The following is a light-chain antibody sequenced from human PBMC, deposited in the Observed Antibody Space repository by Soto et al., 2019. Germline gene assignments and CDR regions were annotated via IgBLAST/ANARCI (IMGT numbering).Light chain of an antibody. J-gene: IGKJ2*01. CDR2: DAS. CDR1: QSISSW. CDR3: QQYNSYSYT. Sequence: DIQMTQSPSTLSASVGDRVTITCRASQSISSWLAWYQQKPGKAPKLLIYDASSLESGVPSRFSGTGTGTEFTLTISSLQPDDFATYYCQQYNSYSYTFGQGT. V-gene: IGKV1-5*01.